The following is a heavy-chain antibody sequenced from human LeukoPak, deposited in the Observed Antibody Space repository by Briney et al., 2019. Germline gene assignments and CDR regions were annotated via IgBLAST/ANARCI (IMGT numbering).Heavy chain of an antibody. V-gene: IGHV5-51*01. CDR3: AKLTSTAMGTDY. CDR2: VYPGDSDT. J-gene: IGHJ4*02. Sequence: PGESLKISCKGSGYSFSSYWIGWVRQMPGKGLEWMGIVYPGDSDTRYSPSFQGQVTISADKSNSTAYLQWSSLKASDTALYYCAKLTSTAMGTDYWGQGTLVTVSS. D-gene: IGHD5-18*01. CDR1: GYSFSSYW.